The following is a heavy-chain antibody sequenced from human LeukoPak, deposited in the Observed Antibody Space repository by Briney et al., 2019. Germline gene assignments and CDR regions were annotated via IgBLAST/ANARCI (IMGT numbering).Heavy chain of an antibody. CDR2: IYSGGST. D-gene: IGHD1-26*01. J-gene: IGHJ4*02. CDR1: EFSVGSNY. CDR3: AKGGGRELTLGLFDY. Sequence: GGSLRLSCAASEFSVGSNYMTWVRQAPGKGLEWVSLIYSGGSTYYADSVKGRFTISRDNSKNTLYLQMNSLRAEDTAVYYCAKGGGRELTLGLFDYWGQGTLVTVSS. V-gene: IGHV3-53*01.